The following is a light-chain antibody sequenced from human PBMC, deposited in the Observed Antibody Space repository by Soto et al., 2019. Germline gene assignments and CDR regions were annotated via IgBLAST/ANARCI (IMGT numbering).Light chain of an antibody. J-gene: IGLJ2*01. CDR2: GNS. V-gene: IGLV1-40*01. Sequence: QSVLTQPPSVSGAPGQRVTISCTGSSSNIGAGYDVHWYQQLPGTAPKLLIYGNSNRPSGVPDLFSGSKSGTSASLAITGLQAEDEADYYCQAYDSSLSGPFFGGGTKLTVL. CDR3: QAYDSSLSGPF. CDR1: SSNIGAGYD.